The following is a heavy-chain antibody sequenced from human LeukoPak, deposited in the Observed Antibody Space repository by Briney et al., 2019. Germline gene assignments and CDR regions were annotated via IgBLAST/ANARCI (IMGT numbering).Heavy chain of an antibody. D-gene: IGHD6-13*01. CDR3: ARDLVPAAEYYYYYGMDV. CDR1: GFTFSSYA. V-gene: IGHV3-30*04. CDR2: ISYDGSNK. Sequence: GGSLRLSCAASGFTFSSYAMHWVRQASGKGLEWVAVISYDGSNKYYADSVKGRFTISRDNSKNTLYLQMNSLRAEDTAVYYCARDLVPAAEYYYYYGMDVWGKGTTVTVSS. J-gene: IGHJ6*04.